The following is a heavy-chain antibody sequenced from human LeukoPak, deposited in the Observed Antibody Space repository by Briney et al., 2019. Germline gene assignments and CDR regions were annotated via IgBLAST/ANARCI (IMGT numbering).Heavy chain of an antibody. J-gene: IGHJ6*02. V-gene: IGHV3-23*01. CDR1: GFTFSSYA. CDR3: AKDKGYSSGWYDYYGMDV. Sequence: SGGSLRLSCAASGFTFSSYAMSWVRQPPGKGLEWVSAISGSGGSTYYADSRKGRFTICRDNSKNTLYLQMNSLRAEDTAVYYCAKDKGYSSGWYDYYGMDVWGQGTTVTVSS. D-gene: IGHD6-19*01. CDR2: ISGSGGST.